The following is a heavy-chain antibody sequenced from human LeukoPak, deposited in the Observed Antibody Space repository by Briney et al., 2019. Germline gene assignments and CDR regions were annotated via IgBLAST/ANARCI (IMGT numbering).Heavy chain of an antibody. D-gene: IGHD3-10*01. V-gene: IGHV5-51*01. J-gene: IGHJ4*02. CDR2: IYPGDSDT. Sequence: GESLKISCKGSGYSFTSYWIGWVRQMPGKGLEWMGIIYPGDSDTRYSPSFQGQVTISADKSISSAYLQWSSLKASDTAMYYCARLGGSGSYYKIDYFDYWGQGTLVTVSS. CDR3: ARLGGSGSYYKIDYFDY. CDR1: GYSFTSYW.